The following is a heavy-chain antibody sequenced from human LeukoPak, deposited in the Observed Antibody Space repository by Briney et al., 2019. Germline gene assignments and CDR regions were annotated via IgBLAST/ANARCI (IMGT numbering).Heavy chain of an antibody. CDR2: INRSGST. J-gene: IGHJ4*02. D-gene: IGHD3-22*01. CDR1: GGSFSGYY. Sequence: PSETLSLTCAVYGGSFSGYYWSWIRQPPGKGLEWIGEINRSGSTNYNPSLKSRVTISVDTSKNQFSLKLSSVTAADTAVYYCARGRGWWYYDSSGYYYTRPYFDYWGQGTLVTVSS. V-gene: IGHV4-34*01. CDR3: ARGRGWWYYDSSGYYYTRPYFDY.